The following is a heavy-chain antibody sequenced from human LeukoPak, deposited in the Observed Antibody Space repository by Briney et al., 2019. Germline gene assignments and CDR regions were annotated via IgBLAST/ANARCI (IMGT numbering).Heavy chain of an antibody. CDR2: ISGSGGST. Sequence: GGSLRLSCAASGFTFSSYAMSWVRQAPGKGLEWVSAISGSGGSTYYADSVKGRFTIPRDNSKNTLYLQMNSLRAEDTAVYYCAKAGRGYSYGYRGDFDYWGQGTLVTVSS. D-gene: IGHD5-18*01. J-gene: IGHJ4*02. CDR1: GFTFSSYA. V-gene: IGHV3-23*01. CDR3: AKAGRGYSYGYRGDFDY.